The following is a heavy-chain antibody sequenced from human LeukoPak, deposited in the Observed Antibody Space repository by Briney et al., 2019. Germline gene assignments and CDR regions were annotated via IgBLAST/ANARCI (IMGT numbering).Heavy chain of an antibody. CDR3: ARGGDFGYSYGGYYYMDV. CDR2: ILTNADI. J-gene: IGHJ6*03. Sequence: GGSLRLSCAASGFTFSSYDMHWVPHTAGQGLEWVSTILTNADIDHIASVKGRFTISRENAKNSLYLQMKSLRAGDTAVYYCARGGDFGYSYGGYYYMDVWGKGATVTVSS. CDR1: GFTFSSYD. D-gene: IGHD5-18*01. V-gene: IGHV3-13*01.